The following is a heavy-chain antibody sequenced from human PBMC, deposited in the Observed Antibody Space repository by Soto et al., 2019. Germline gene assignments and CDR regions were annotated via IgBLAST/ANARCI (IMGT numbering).Heavy chain of an antibody. V-gene: IGHV1-46*01. CDR3: ARGPSFPVGYCSSTSRYGPNLSDY. Sequence: ASVKVSCKASGYTFTSYYMHWVRQAPGRGLEWMGIINPSGGSTSYAQKFQGRVTMTRDTSTSTVYMELSSLRSEDTAVYYCARGPSFPVGYCSSTSRYGPNLSDYWGQGTLVTVSS. CDR1: GYTFTSYY. D-gene: IGHD2-2*03. J-gene: IGHJ4*02. CDR2: INPSGGST.